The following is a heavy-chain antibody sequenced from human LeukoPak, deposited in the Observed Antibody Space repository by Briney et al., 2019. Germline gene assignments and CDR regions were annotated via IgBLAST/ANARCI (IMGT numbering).Heavy chain of an antibody. CDR1: GYTFTSYG. CDR2: ISAYNGNT. V-gene: IGHV1-18*01. D-gene: IGHD6-6*01. Sequence: ASVKVSCKASGYTFTSYGISWVRQAPGQGLEWMGWISAYNGNTNYAQKLQGRVTMTTDASTSTAYMELRSLRSDDTAVYYCAKTLSQFQGQLALFDYWGQGTLVTVSS. J-gene: IGHJ4*02. CDR3: AKTLSQFQGQLALFDY.